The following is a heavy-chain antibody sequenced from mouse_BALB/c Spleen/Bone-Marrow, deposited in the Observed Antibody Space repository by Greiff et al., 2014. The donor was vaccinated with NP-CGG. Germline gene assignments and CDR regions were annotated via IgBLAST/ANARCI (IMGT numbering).Heavy chain of an antibody. J-gene: IGHJ3*01. CDR2: IYPSDSYT. CDR3: TTGAY. D-gene: IGHD4-1*01. V-gene: IGHV1-69*02. CDR1: GYTFTSYW. Sequence: VQVVESGAELVRPGASVKLSCKASGYTFTSYWINWVKRRPGQGLEWIGNIYPSDSYTNYNQKFKDKATLTVDKSSSTAYMQLSSPTSEDSAVYYCTTGAYWGQGTLVTVSA.